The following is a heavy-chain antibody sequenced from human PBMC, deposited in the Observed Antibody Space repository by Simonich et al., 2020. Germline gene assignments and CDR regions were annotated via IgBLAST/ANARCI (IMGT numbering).Heavy chain of an antibody. V-gene: IGHV4-59*01. CDR1: GGSISSYY. Sequence: QVQLQESGPGLVKPSETLSLTCTVSGGSISSYYWSWIRQPPGNGREWIGYIYYRGSTNYNPSLKSRVTISVDTSKNQFSRKLSSVTAADTAVYYCARGGLYFDYWGQGTLVTVSS. J-gene: IGHJ4*02. CDR2: IYYRGST. CDR3: ARGGLYFDY. D-gene: IGHD2-15*01.